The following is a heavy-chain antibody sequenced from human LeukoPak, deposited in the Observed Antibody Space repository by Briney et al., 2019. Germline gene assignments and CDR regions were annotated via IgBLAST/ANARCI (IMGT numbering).Heavy chain of an antibody. D-gene: IGHD6-13*01. V-gene: IGHV3-7*01. CDR2: IKNDGTEI. CDR3: ARDHSASSSWYVYFQH. CDR1: GFTLNYYW. Sequence: GGSLGLSCAASGFTLNYYWMTWVRQAPGRGLEWVANIKNDGTEIYYVDSVRGRFTVSRDNSKNTLYLQMNSLRAEDTAVYYCARDHSASSSWYVYFQHWGQGTLVTVSS. J-gene: IGHJ1*01.